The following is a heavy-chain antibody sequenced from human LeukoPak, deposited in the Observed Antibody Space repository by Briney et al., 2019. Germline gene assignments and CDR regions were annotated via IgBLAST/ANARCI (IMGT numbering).Heavy chain of an antibody. CDR3: ARGVARSSKFHFSYYFDY. CDR1: GYTFTSYY. D-gene: IGHD6-6*01. Sequence: ASVKVSCKASGYTFTSYYMHWVRQAPGQGLEWMGIINPSGGSTSYAQKFQGRVTMTRDMSTSTVYMELSSLRSEDTAVYYCARGVARSSKFHFSYYFDYWGQGTLVTVSS. CDR2: INPSGGST. V-gene: IGHV1-46*01. J-gene: IGHJ4*02.